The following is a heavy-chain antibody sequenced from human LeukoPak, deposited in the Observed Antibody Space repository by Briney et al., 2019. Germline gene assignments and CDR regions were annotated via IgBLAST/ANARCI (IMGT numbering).Heavy chain of an antibody. D-gene: IGHD6-6*01. CDR3: ASRDSSSYSYVY. J-gene: IGHJ4*02. CDR2: IGGSGSST. CDR1: GFTFSTAW. V-gene: IGHV3-23*01. Sequence: GGSLRLSCATSGFTFSTAWMSWVRQAPGKGLEWVSTIGGSGSSTYYADSVKGRFTISRDNSKNTLDLQVNSLRAEDTAVYYCASRDSSSYSYVYWGQGTLVTVSS.